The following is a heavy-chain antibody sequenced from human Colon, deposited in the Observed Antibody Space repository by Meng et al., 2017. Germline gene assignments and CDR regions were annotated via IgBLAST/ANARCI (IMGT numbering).Heavy chain of an antibody. CDR1: GGSVISNSYY. Sequence: VQRPESGPGLVRPSETLSLTCTVSGGSVISNSYYWSWIRQPPGKGLEWIGFIYYSGSTNYNPSLKSRVTISVDTSKNQFSLKVSSVTAADTAVYYCARDSGYDKNWFDPWGQGTLVTASS. D-gene: IGHD5-12*01. V-gene: IGHV4-61*01. CDR2: IYYSGST. J-gene: IGHJ5*02. CDR3: ARDSGYDKNWFDP.